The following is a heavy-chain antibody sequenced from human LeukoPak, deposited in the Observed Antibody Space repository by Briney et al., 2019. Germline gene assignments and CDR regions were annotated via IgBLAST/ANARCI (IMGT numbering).Heavy chain of an antibody. CDR2: ISGSGGST. Sequence: GGSLRLSCAASGFTFSSYSMNWVRQAPGKGLEWVSAISGSGGSTYYADSVKGRFTISRDNSKNTLYLQMNSLRAEDTAVYYCAKDLSSSTSCNDYWGQGTLVTVSS. CDR3: AKDLSSSTSCNDY. V-gene: IGHV3-23*01. CDR1: GFTFSSYS. J-gene: IGHJ4*02. D-gene: IGHD2-2*01.